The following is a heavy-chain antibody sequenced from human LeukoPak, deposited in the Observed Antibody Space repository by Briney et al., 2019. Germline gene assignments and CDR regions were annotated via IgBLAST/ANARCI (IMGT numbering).Heavy chain of an antibody. CDR2: ISSSSSYI. J-gene: IGHJ5*02. Sequence: PGGSLRLSCAASGFTFSSYSMNWVRQAPGKGLEWVSSISSSSSYIYYADSVKGRFTISRDNAKNSLYLQMNSLRAEDTAVYYCASFLRYSSSPDYNWFDPWGQGTLVTVSS. D-gene: IGHD5-18*01. V-gene: IGHV3-21*01. CDR3: ASFLRYSSSPDYNWFDP. CDR1: GFTFSSYS.